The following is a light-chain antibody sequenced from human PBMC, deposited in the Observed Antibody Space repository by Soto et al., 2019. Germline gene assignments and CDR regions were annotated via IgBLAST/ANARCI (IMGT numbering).Light chain of an antibody. J-gene: IGKJ3*01. V-gene: IGKV3-15*01. CDR2: YAS. Sequence: EMVITQSPATLSVSPGERVTLSCRASESVHSKLAWYQQKPAQGPSLLIYYASTRVTGVPDRFSGSCSGTEFPLTISSLPSEDFAVYYCQHYSNWPPTFGPGTKVEIK. CDR3: QHYSNWPPT. CDR1: ESVHSK.